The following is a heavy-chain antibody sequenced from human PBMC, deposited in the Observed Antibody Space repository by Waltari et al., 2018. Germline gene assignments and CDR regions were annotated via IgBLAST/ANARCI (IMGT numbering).Heavy chain of an antibody. CDR2: ISGDGTKT. CDR3: GRPVDHDGKGYVDS. J-gene: IGHJ4*02. Sequence: VELEESGGGVGRPGGSLRVSCVASRVEFENFAMVGLRQVPGKGLGWFAVISGDGTKTYYADSVKGRFSISRDNSKNSLYLQMNSLRSEDTGYYFCGRPVDHDGKGYVDSGGRGILVTVSS. V-gene: IGHV3-43*02. D-gene: IGHD3-16*01. CDR1: RVEFENFA.